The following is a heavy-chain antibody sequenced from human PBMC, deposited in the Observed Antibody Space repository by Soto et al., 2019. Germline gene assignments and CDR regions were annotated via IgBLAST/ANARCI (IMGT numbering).Heavy chain of an antibody. CDR3: AKEISTKAGKWYFDL. J-gene: IGHJ2*01. Sequence: QVQLVESGGGVVQPGGSLRLSCAASGFSFNNYGMHWVRQAPGKGLEWVAVVSYEGSVQYYTDSAKGRFTISRDNSKNTLYLQMNSLRDDDTAVYHCAKEISTKAGKWYFDLWGRGTLVTVSS. CDR1: GFSFNNYG. V-gene: IGHV3-30*18. CDR2: VSYEGSVQ. D-gene: IGHD1-1*01.